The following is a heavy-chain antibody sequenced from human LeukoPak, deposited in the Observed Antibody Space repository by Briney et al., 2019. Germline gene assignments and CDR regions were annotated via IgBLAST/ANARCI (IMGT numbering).Heavy chain of an antibody. D-gene: IGHD3-10*01. J-gene: IGHJ2*01. V-gene: IGHV4-59*08. CDR2: IYYSDST. CDR1: GGSISSHY. CDR3: ARHSYGCYWYFDL. Sequence: SSETLSLTCTVSGGSISSHYLSWLRQPPGKGLEWIGYIYYSDSTNYNPSLKSRVTISVDTSKNQFSLKMSSVTAADTAVYYGARHSYGCYWYFDLWGRGTLVTVSS.